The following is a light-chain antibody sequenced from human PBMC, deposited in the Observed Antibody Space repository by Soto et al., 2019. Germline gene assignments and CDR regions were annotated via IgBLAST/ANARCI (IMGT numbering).Light chain of an antibody. V-gene: IGLV4-69*01. CDR3: QTLDTGIRV. CDR2: LYSDASH. Sequence: QSVLTQSPSASASLGDSVNLTCTLSSGHNNYVIAWHQQQQEKGTRYLMKLYSDASHSKGGGIPDRFSGYSSGAERYLTIASLQSDDEAEYYCQTLDTGIRVFGGGTKLTV. J-gene: IGLJ2*01. CDR1: SGHNNYV.